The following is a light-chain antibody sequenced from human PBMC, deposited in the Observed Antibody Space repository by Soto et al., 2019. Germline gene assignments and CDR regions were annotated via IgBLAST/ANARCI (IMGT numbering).Light chain of an antibody. J-gene: IGKJ2*01. CDR2: DAS. V-gene: IGKV3-11*01. CDR1: QSVSRY. CDR3: QHGCNWPPT. Sequence: EIVLTQSPATLSLSPGERATLSCRTSQSVSRYLAWYQQKPGQAPRLLIYDASNRAAGIPPRFSGSGSWTDFTLTISSLEPEDFAVSYCQHGCNWPPTLGQGTKLEIK.